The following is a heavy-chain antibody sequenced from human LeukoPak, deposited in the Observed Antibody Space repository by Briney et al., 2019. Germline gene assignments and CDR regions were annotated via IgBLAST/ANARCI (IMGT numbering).Heavy chain of an antibody. J-gene: IGHJ4*02. D-gene: IGHD4-17*01. Sequence: SETLSLTCTVSGGSISSYYWSWVRQPAGKGLEWVGRIYTSGTTHYNPSLKSRVTMSVDTSKNQFSLKLSSVTAADTAVYYCARLSTVTTSFDYWGQGTLVTVSS. V-gene: IGHV4-4*07. CDR2: IYTSGTT. CDR1: GGSISSYY. CDR3: ARLSTVTTSFDY.